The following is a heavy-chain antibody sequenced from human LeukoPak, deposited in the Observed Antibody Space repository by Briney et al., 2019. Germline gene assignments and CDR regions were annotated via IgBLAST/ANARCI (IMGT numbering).Heavy chain of an antibody. Sequence: GASVKVSCKASGYTFTGYYMHWVRQAPGQGLEWVGRINPNSGGTNYAQKFQGRVTLTRDTSISTAYMELSRLRSDDTAVYYCAREGYDYVWGSTKSFDYWGQGTLVTVSS. CDR3: AREGYDYVWGSTKSFDY. CDR1: GYTFTGYY. J-gene: IGHJ4*02. D-gene: IGHD3-16*01. CDR2: INPNSGGT. V-gene: IGHV1-2*06.